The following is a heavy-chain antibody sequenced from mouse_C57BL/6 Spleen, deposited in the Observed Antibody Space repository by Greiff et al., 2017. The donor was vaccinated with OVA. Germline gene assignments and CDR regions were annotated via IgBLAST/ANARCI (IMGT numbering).Heavy chain of an antibody. Sequence: QVQLQQPGAELVMPGASVKLSCKASGYTFTSYWMHWVKQRPGQGLEWIGEIDPSDSYTNYNQKFKGKSTLTVDKSSSTAYMQLSSLTSEDSAVYYCARRGYGSSPYYYAMDYWGQGTSVTVSS. CDR1: GYTFTSYW. J-gene: IGHJ4*01. CDR3: ARRGYGSSPYYYAMDY. CDR2: IDPSDSYT. D-gene: IGHD1-1*01. V-gene: IGHV1-69*01.